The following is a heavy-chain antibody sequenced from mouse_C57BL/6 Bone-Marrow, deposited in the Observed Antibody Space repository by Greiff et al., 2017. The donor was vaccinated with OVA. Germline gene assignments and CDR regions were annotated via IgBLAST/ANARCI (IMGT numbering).Heavy chain of an antibody. D-gene: IGHD2-4*01. CDR3: EGLRRDWYFDV. Sequence: VQLVESGPELVKPGASVKISCKASGYAFSSSWMNWVKQRPGKGLEWIGRIYPGDGDTNYNGKFKGKATLTADKSSSTAYMQLSSLTSEDSAVYFCEGLRRDWYFDVWGTGTTVTVSS. V-gene: IGHV1-82*01. J-gene: IGHJ1*03. CDR2: IYPGDGDT. CDR1: GYAFSSSW.